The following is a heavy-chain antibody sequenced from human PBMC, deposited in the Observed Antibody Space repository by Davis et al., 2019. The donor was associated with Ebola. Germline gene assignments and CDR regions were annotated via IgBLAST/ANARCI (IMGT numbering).Heavy chain of an antibody. Sequence: GESLKISCTGPGYDFSTYWIAWVRQMPGKGLEWMGIIYPGDSHTTYSPSFQGQVTISADKSITTAYLQWSSLKASDTAMYYCARPGTAGTVDGFDIWGQGTMVTVSS. V-gene: IGHV5-51*01. CDR3: ARPGTAGTVDGFDI. CDR1: GYDFSTYW. CDR2: IYPGDSHT. J-gene: IGHJ3*02. D-gene: IGHD1-1*01.